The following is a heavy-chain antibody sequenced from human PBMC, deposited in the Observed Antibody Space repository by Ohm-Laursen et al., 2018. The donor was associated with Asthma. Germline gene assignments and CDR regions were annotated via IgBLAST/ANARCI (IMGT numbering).Heavy chain of an antibody. J-gene: IGHJ6*02. CDR1: GFIFDDYA. CDR2: ISWNSGTI. Sequence: RSLRLSCAAPGFIFDDYAMHWVRQVPGKGLEWVSGISWNSGTIVQADSVKGRFTISRDNAKNSLYLQMNSLRAEDTALYYCARDSQAMVTTEGLYFGMDVWGQGTTVTVSS. CDR3: ARDSQAMVTTEGLYFGMDV. D-gene: IGHD4-17*01. V-gene: IGHV3-9*01.